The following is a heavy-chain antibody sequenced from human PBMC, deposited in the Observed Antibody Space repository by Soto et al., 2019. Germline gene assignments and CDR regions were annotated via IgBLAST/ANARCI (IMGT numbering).Heavy chain of an antibody. Sequence: GGSLRLSCAASGFTFSSYGMHWVRQAPGKGLEWVAVISYDGSNKYYADSVKGRFTISRDNSKNTLYLQMNSLRAEDTAVYYCAKGGTVYNWNYGYFDYWGQGTLVTVSS. CDR3: AKGGTVYNWNYGYFDY. V-gene: IGHV3-30*18. CDR2: ISYDGSNK. J-gene: IGHJ4*02. D-gene: IGHD1-7*01. CDR1: GFTFSSYG.